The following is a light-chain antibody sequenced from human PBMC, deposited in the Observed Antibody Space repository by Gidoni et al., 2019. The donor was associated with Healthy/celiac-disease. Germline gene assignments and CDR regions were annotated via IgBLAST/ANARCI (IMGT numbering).Light chain of an antibody. CDR2: LGS. CDR1: QSLLHSNGYNY. CDR3: MQAIQTPIT. V-gene: IGKV2-28*01. J-gene: IGKJ5*01. Sequence: DIVLSQSPLSLPVTPGEPASISCRSSQSLLHSNGYNYLDWYLQKPGQSPQLLIYLGSNRASGVPDRFSGSGSGTDFTLKISRVEAEDVGVYYCMQAIQTPITFGQXTRLEIK.